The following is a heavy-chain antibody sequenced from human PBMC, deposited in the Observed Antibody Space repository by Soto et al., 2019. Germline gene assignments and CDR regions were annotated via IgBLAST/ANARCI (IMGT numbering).Heavy chain of an antibody. D-gene: IGHD3-3*01. CDR2: MNPESGST. Sequence: QVQLVQSGAEVKKPGASVKISCKASGYTFNTYDINWVRQATGQGLEWMGWMNPESGSTGFAQSFQGRITLTGNTSINTVYMEVSSLTNEDTAVDFCARSGASGYYSTHYYGMDVWGPGTTVTVSS. V-gene: IGHV1-8*01. CDR3: ARSGASGYYSTHYYGMDV. CDR1: GYTFNTYD. J-gene: IGHJ6*02.